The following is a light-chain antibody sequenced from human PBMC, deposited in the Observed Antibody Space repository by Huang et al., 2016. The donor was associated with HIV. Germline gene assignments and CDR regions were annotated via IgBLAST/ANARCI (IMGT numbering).Light chain of an antibody. CDR2: GAS. CDR1: QSFSSY. Sequence: EVVMTQSPATLSVSPGERATLSCRASQSFSSYFAWYHHKPCQPPSLLIYGASTRATGIPARFCGSGSETEFTLTISSLQSEDFAVYYCQQYDNWPLTFGGGTKVEIK. CDR3: QQYDNWPLT. V-gene: IGKV3-15*01. J-gene: IGKJ4*01.